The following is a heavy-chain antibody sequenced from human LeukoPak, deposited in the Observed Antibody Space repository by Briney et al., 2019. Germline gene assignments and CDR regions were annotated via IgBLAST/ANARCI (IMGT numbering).Heavy chain of an antibody. CDR2: ISYDGTDI. V-gene: IGHV3-30*18. D-gene: IGHD2-2*01. Sequence: PGGSLRLTCAVSGFTFNSFGMHWVRQAPGKGLEWVAVISYDGTDINYLDSVKGRITISRDNSKNTLYLQMNSLRAEDTAVYYCAKDLLVVVPATIEGNYWGQGTLVTVSS. J-gene: IGHJ4*02. CDR3: AKDLLVVVPATIEGNY. CDR1: GFTFNSFG.